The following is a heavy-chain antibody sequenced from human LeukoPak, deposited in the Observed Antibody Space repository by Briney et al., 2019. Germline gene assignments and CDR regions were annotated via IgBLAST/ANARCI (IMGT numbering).Heavy chain of an antibody. CDR1: GGSFSGYY. Sequence: SETLSLTCAVYGGSFSGYYWSWIRQPLGKGLEWIGEINHSGSTNYNPSLKSRVTISVDTSKNQFSLKLSSVTAADTAVYYCASDYYDSSGYYVHYWGQGTLVTVSS. J-gene: IGHJ4*02. V-gene: IGHV4-34*01. CDR3: ASDYYDSSGYYVHY. CDR2: INHSGST. D-gene: IGHD3-22*01.